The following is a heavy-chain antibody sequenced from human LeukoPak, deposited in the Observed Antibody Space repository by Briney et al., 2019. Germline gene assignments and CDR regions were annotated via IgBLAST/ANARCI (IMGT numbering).Heavy chain of an antibody. Sequence: ASVNVSCKASDNTFSNYGVTWVRQAPGQGLEWMGWITAYNGNTKYAQKFQGRVTMTTESSTSTVFMELRSLTSDDTAVYYCARAKAYYEILTAYNPWGQGTLVTVSS. CDR2: ITAYNGNT. V-gene: IGHV1-18*04. J-gene: IGHJ5*02. D-gene: IGHD3-9*01. CDR1: DNTFSNYG. CDR3: ARAKAYYEILTAYNP.